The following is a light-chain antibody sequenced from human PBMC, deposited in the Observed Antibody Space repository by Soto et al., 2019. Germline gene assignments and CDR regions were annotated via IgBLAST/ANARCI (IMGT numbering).Light chain of an antibody. Sequence: EIVLTQSPGTLSLSPGERATLSCRASLSVSSSYLAWYQQKPGQAPRLLIYGASNRATGIPARFSGSGSGTDFTLTISRLEPEDFAVYYCQQYDSSPKTFGQGTKVDIK. V-gene: IGKV3-20*01. CDR2: GAS. CDR1: LSVSSSY. J-gene: IGKJ1*01. CDR3: QQYDSSPKT.